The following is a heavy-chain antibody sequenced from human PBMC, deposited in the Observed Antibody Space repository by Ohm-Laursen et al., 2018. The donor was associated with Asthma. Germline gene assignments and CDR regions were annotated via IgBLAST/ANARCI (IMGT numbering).Heavy chain of an antibody. CDR1: GFTFSSYS. Sequence: SLRLSCSASGFTFSSYSMNWVRQAPGKGLEWVSSISSSSSYIYYADSVKGRFTISRDNAKNSLYLQMNSLRAEDTAVYYCARDFQQWLAPAFWYWGQGTLVTVSS. CDR3: ARDFQQWLAPAFWY. D-gene: IGHD6-19*01. J-gene: IGHJ4*02. CDR2: ISSSSSYI. V-gene: IGHV3-21*01.